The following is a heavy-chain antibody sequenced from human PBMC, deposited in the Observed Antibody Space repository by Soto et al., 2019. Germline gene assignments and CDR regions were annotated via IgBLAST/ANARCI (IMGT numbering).Heavy chain of an antibody. J-gene: IGHJ4*02. CDR1: GFTFSSYA. V-gene: IGHV3-23*01. Sequence: GGSLRLSCAASGFTFSSYAMSWVRQAPGKGLEWVSAISGSGGSTYYADSVKGRFTISRDNSKNTLYLQMNSLRAEDTAMYYCARDRYANSYFDYWGQGTLVTVSS. CDR2: ISGSGGST. CDR3: ARDRYANSYFDY. D-gene: IGHD2-8*01.